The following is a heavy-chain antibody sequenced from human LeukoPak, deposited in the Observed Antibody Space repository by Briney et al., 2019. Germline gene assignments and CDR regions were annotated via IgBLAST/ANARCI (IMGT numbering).Heavy chain of an antibody. CDR1: GFTFSSYT. Sequence: PGGSLTLSCAASGFTFSSYTIHWVRQAPGKGLEWVSYISSSGSTIYYADSVKGRFTISRDNAKNSLYLQMNSLRAEDTAVYYCAKVEVWGYYYGVDAFDIWGQGTMVTVSS. CDR3: AKVEVWGYYYGVDAFDI. V-gene: IGHV3-48*04. D-gene: IGHD3-22*01. J-gene: IGHJ3*02. CDR2: ISSSGSTI.